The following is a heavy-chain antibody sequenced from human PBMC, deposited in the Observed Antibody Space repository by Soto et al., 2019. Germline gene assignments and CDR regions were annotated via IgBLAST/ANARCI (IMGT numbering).Heavy chain of an antibody. CDR3: ERDLEVVVLGVEHYYYYGMDV. D-gene: IGHD2-15*01. CDR1: GGTFSSFA. Sequence: QVQLVQSGAEVKEPGSSVKVSCKTSGGTFSSFAISWVRQAPGQGLEWMGGIIPIFETANYAQKFQGRVTITADDITGTAYMELRSLRYEDTGVYYCERDLEVVVLGVEHYYYYGMDVWCQRNTVTVSS. CDR2: IIPIFETA. V-gene: IGHV1-69*01. J-gene: IGHJ6*02.